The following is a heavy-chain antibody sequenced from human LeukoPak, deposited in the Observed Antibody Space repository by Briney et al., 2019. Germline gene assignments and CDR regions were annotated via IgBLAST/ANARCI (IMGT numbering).Heavy chain of an antibody. V-gene: IGHV4-59*08. D-gene: IGHD3-9*01. CDR1: GGSISSYY. CDR3: ARGDYDILTGSTAIDY. CDR2: IYYSGST. Sequence: SETLSLTCTISGGSISSYYWSWIRQPPGKGLEWIGYIYYSGSTNYNPSLKSRVTISVDTSKNQFSLKLSSVTAADTAVYYCARGDYDILTGSTAIDYWGQGTLVTVSS. J-gene: IGHJ4*02.